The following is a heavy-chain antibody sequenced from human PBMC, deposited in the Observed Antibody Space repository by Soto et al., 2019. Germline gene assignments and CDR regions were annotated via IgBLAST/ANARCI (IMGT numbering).Heavy chain of an antibody. V-gene: IGHV3-23*01. Sequence: PAGSLRLSCAASGFTFSNYAMSWVRQAPGKGLEWVSSISGSGISLYYADSVKGRFTISRDNSKNTLYLQMNSLRAEDTAVYYCAKDHKFGEPPWGQGTLVTVLL. CDR3: AKDHKFGEPP. CDR1: GFTFSNYA. CDR2: ISGSGISL. D-gene: IGHD3-10*01. J-gene: IGHJ5*02.